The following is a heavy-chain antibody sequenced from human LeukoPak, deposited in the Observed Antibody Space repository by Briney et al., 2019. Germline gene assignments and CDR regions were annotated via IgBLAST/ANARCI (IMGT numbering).Heavy chain of an antibody. J-gene: IGHJ4*02. CDR1: VGSMSSYY. CDR3: ARRGRNSSGWQDYL. CDR2: IYHTGST. D-gene: IGHD6-25*01. Sequence: SETLSLTCSVWVGSMSSYYWSLIRQPPGKGLELIANIYHTGSTNSNPSLSRRVTITIATAKNQFSLKLTSVTAADTAVYYCARRGRNSSGWQDYLWGQGTLVTVSS. V-gene: IGHV4-59*01.